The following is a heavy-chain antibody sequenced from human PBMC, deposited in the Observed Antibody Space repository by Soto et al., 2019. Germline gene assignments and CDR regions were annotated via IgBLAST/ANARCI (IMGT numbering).Heavy chain of an antibody. D-gene: IGHD3-10*01. V-gene: IGHV3-30-3*01. CDR3: ARDHPLSMVRGVIISSAGYYGMDV. Sequence: QVQLVESGGGVVQPGRSLRLSCAASGFTFSSYAMHWVRQAPGKGLEWVAVISYDGSNKYYADSVKGRFTISRDNSKNTLYLQMNSLRAEDTAVYYCARDHPLSMVRGVIISSAGYYGMDVW. J-gene: IGHJ6*01. CDR2: ISYDGSNK. CDR1: GFTFSSYA.